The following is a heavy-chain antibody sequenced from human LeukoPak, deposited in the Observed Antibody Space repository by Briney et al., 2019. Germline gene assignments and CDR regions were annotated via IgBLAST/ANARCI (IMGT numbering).Heavy chain of an antibody. J-gene: IGHJ4*02. V-gene: IGHV1-2*06. CDR2: INPNSGGT. D-gene: IGHD3-22*01. CDR3: ARVGYYESSGYYEY. CDR1: GYTLTDYY. Sequence: ASVKVSCKASGYTLTDYYMHWVRQAPGQGLEWMGRINPNSGGTNYAQKFQGRVTMTRDTPISTVYMELSRLRSDDTAVYYCARVGYYESSGYYEYWGQGTLVTVSS.